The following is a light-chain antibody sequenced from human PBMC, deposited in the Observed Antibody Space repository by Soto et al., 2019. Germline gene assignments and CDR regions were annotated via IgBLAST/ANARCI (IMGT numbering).Light chain of an antibody. CDR3: MQDTHWPFT. J-gene: IGKJ2*01. V-gene: IGKV2-30*01. Sequence: EVVMTQSPLSLPVTLGQPASISCKSTQGLVYSDGNIYLNWFHQRPGQSPRRLIHKISDRDSGVPDRFSGSGSGTDFTLEISRVEAEDVGIYYCMQDTHWPFTFGQGTKLEIK. CDR1: QGLVYSDGNIY. CDR2: KIS.